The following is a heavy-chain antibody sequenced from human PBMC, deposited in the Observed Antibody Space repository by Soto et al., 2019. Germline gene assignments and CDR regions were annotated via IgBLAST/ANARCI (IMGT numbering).Heavy chain of an antibody. CDR3: ARERIAYCGGDCTYYYGMDV. CDR2: IWYDGSNK. CDR1: GFTFSSYG. J-gene: IGHJ6*02. V-gene: IGHV3-33*01. D-gene: IGHD2-21*02. Sequence: GGSLRLSCAASGFTFSSYGMHWVRQAPGKGLEWVAVIWYDGSNKYYADSVKGRFTISRDNSKNTLYLQMNSLRAEDTAVYYCARERIAYCGGDCTYYYGMDVWGQGTTVTVSS.